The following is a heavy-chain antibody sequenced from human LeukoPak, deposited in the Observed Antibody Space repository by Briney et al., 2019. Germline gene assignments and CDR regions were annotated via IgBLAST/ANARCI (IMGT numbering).Heavy chain of an antibody. CDR2: IYSGGST. J-gene: IGHJ4*02. V-gene: IGHV3-66*02. Sequence: GGSLRLSCAASGFTVSSNYMSWVRQAPGKGLEWVSVIYSGGSTYYADSVKGRFTISRDNSKNTLYPQMNSLRAEDTAVYYCARGSRDSSGYYSIYFVYWGQGTLVTVSS. CDR3: ARGSRDSSGYYSIYFVY. D-gene: IGHD3-22*01. CDR1: GFTVSSNY.